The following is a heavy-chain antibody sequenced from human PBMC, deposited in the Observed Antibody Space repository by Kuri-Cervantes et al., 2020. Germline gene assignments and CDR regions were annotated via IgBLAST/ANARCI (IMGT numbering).Heavy chain of an antibody. D-gene: IGHD4-17*01. Sequence: ASVKVSCKVSGYTLTELSMHWVRQAPGKGLEWTGGFDPEDGETIYAQKFQGRVTITADESTSTAYMELSSLRSEDTAVYYCARASDYGDYVGCFDYWGQGTLVTVSS. J-gene: IGHJ4*02. CDR1: GYTLTELS. CDR3: ARASDYGDYVGCFDY. CDR2: FDPEDGET. V-gene: IGHV1-24*01.